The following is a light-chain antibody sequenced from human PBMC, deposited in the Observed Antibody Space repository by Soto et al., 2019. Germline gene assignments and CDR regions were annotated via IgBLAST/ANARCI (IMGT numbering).Light chain of an antibody. V-gene: IGKV3-20*01. CDR3: QQYGSSPGT. Sequence: EIVLTQSPDTLSLSPGERATLSCRASQSISSTHLVWYQQKPGQAPSLLIFGASSRATGIPDRFSGSGSGKDFTLTISGLEPEDFAVYYCQQYGSSPGTFGQGTKVEIK. J-gene: IGKJ1*01. CDR1: QSISSTH. CDR2: GAS.